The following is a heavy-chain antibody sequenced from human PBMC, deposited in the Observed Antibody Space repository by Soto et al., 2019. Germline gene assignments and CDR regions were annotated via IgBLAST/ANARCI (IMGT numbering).Heavy chain of an antibody. D-gene: IGHD3-3*01. V-gene: IGHV1-18*03. CDR1: GYTFSSYG. J-gene: IGHJ4*02. CDR3: ARTLNEWLLGLE. Sequence: QVKLVQSGGEVKKPGASVKISCKASGYTFSSYGISWVRKDPGQGLEWMGWISAYNGNTNYAQKFQGRVTMTTDTSTSTAYMELRSLRSDDMAIYYCARTLNEWLLGLEWGQGTLVTVSS. CDR2: ISAYNGNT.